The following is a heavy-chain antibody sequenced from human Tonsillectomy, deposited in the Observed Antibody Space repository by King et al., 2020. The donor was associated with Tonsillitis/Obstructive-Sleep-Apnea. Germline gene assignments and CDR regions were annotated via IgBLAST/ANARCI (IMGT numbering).Heavy chain of an antibody. CDR2: ISSSSTYI. J-gene: IGHJ5*01. D-gene: IGHD2-2*01. Sequence: VQLVESGGGLVKPGGSLRLSCAASGFTFSSYSMNWVRPAPGKGLEWVSSISSSSTYIYYADSVKGRFTISRDNAKNSLHLQMNRLRAEDTAVYYCAREDCSTTPCYEGNSDWFDCWGQGTLVTVSS. CDR3: AREDCSTTPCYEGNSDWFDC. CDR1: GFTFSSYS. V-gene: IGHV3-21*01.